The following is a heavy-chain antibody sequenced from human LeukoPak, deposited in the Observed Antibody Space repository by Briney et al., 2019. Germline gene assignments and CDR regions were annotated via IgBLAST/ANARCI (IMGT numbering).Heavy chain of an antibody. CDR3: ARVDSSGYYFDY. CDR1: GGSISSGGYS. V-gene: IGHV4-30-2*01. J-gene: IGHJ4*02. CDR2: IYHSGST. Sequence: SQTLSLTCAVSGGSISSGGYSWSWIRQPPGKGLEWIGYIYHSGSTYYNPSLKSRVTISVDRSKNQFSLKLSSVTAADTAVYCCARVDSSGYYFDYWGQGTLVTVSS. D-gene: IGHD3-22*01.